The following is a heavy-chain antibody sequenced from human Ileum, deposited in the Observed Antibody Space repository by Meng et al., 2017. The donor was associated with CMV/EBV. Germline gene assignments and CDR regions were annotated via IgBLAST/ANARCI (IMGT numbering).Heavy chain of an antibody. CDR2: SRDKERSYAT. D-gene: IGHD3-10*01. CDR1: GFTFSDNY. J-gene: IGHJ5*02. V-gene: IGHV3-72*01. Sequence: CGFTFSDNYRDWLRQAPGKGLEWVGRSRDKERSYATEYAASLKGRFIISRDVSNNLLYLQINNLRVEDTAVYYCAKSGSPWYNWFDPWGPGTLVTVSS. CDR3: AKSGSPWYNWFDP.